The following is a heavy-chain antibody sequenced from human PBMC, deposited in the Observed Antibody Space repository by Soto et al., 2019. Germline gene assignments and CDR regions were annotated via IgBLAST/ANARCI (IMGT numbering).Heavy chain of an antibody. J-gene: IGHJ6*02. CDR1: GFTFSGSA. V-gene: IGHV3-73*01. CDR2: IRSKANSYAT. D-gene: IGHD5-18*01. CDR3: TSPRGYSYGDYGMDV. Sequence: GGSLRLSCAASGFTFSGSAMHWVRQASGKGLEWVGRIRSKANSYATAYAASVKGRFTISRDDSKNTAYLQMNSLKTEDTAVYYCTSPRGYSYGDYGMDVWGQGTTVTVSS.